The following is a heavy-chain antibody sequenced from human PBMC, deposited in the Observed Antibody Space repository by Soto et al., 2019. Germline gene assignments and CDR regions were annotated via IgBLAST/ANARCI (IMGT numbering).Heavy chain of an antibody. CDR1: GFTFSSYS. CDR3: GTWRGSSWFDY. D-gene: IGHD2-2*01. CDR2: IFSSDSSA. Sequence: GESLKISCKASGFTFSSYSLGWVRHMPGKGLQWMGHIFSSDSSAKYSPSFVGQVTISVDMSINTAYLQWSSLKASDTAIYYCGTWRGSSWFDYWGPGTLVTVSS. V-gene: IGHV5-51*01. J-gene: IGHJ4*02.